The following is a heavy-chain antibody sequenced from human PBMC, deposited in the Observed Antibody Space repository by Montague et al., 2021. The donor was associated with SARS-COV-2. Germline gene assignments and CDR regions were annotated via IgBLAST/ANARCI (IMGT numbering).Heavy chain of an antibody. J-gene: IGHJ6*03. CDR1: GDSVSSNSAA. V-gene: IGHV6-1*01. D-gene: IGHD1-14*01. CDR3: ARATEWRGYYYYYYVDV. CDR2: TYYRSRWFN. Sequence: CAISGDSVSSNSAAWNWIRQSPSRGLEWLGRTYYRSRWFNDYAVSIRSRITINPDTSKNQFSLQLNSATPEDTAVYYCARATEWRGYYYYYYVDVWGKGTTVTVS.